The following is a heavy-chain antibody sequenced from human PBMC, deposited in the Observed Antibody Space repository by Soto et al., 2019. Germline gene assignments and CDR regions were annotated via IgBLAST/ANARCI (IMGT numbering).Heavy chain of an antibody. CDR1: GFTFSNFG. J-gene: IGHJ6*02. V-gene: IGHV3-30*18. CDR3: AKDLDVVMVLSATRCLDV. CDR2: ISYDGRSE. D-gene: IGHD2-15*01. Sequence: QVQLVESGGGMIQPGKSLRLSCVASGFTFSNFGMHWVRQAPGKGLEWVAGISYDGRSESYVDSVRGRFTLSRDNSKNTLSLQMISLRPEDTGVYYCAKDLDVVMVLSATRCLDVWGQGTTVTVSS.